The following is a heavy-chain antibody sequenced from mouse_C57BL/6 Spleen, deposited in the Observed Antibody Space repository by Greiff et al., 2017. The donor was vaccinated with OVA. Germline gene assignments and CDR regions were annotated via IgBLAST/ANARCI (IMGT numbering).Heavy chain of an antibody. D-gene: IGHD2-5*01. Sequence: VQLQQSGPELVKPGASVKISCKASGYAFSSSWMNWVKQRPGKGLEWIGRIYPGDGDTNYNGKFKGKATLTADKSSSTAYMQLSSLTSEDSAVYFCARSSNYVYWYFDVWGTGTTVTVSS. V-gene: IGHV1-82*01. J-gene: IGHJ1*03. CDR3: ARSSNYVYWYFDV. CDR2: IYPGDGDT. CDR1: GYAFSSSW.